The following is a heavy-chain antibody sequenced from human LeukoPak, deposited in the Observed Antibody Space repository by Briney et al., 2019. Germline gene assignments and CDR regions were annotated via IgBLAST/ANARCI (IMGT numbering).Heavy chain of an antibody. D-gene: IGHD3-22*01. Sequence: PGGSLRLSCAASGFTFSSYWMNWVRQAPGKGLEWVANIKQDGSEKYYVDSVKGRFTISRDNAKNSLYLQMNSLRAEDTAVYYCARGDYYDSSGYYLGAFDIWGQGTMVTVSS. CDR3: ARGDYYDSSGYYLGAFDI. CDR2: IKQDGSEK. J-gene: IGHJ3*02. V-gene: IGHV3-7*04. CDR1: GFTFSSYW.